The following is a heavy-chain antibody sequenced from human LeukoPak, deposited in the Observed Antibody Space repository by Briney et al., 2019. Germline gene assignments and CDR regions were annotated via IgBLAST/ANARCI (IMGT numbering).Heavy chain of an antibody. Sequence: GGSLRLSCAASGFTFSSYSMNWVRQAPGKGLEWVSSISSSSSSYIYYADSVKGRFTISRDNSKNTLYLQMNSLRAEDTAVYYCARVPPHFYSNYGYFDYWGQGTLVTVSS. CDR3: ARVPPHFYSNYGYFDY. CDR1: GFTFSSYS. CDR2: ISSSSSSYI. V-gene: IGHV3-21*01. D-gene: IGHD4-11*01. J-gene: IGHJ4*02.